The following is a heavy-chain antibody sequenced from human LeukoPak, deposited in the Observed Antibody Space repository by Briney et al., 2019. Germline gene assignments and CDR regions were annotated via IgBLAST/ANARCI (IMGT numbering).Heavy chain of an antibody. Sequence: SVTVSCKASGGTFSSYAISWVRQAPGQGLEWMGRIIPILGIANYAQNFQGRVTITADKSTSTAYMELSSLRSDDTAVYYCARGLLWFGEPYFDYWGQGTLVTVSS. D-gene: IGHD3-10*01. CDR1: GGTFSSYA. J-gene: IGHJ4*02. CDR3: ARGLLWFGEPYFDY. V-gene: IGHV1-69*04. CDR2: IIPILGIA.